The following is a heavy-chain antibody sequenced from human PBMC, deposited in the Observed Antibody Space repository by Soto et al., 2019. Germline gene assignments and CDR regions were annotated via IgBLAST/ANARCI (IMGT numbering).Heavy chain of an antibody. V-gene: IGHV4-61*08. Sequence: PAATLSLTCTVSGCSISSGGFYWSWIRQHTEKGLEWIGWIYHSGNTNYNSSLKSRITMSIDTSKNQFSLKLSSVTAADTAIYYCARDPVGVTHFDYWGQGAPVTVSS. D-gene: IGHD1-26*01. CDR2: IYHSGNT. CDR3: ARDPVGVTHFDY. J-gene: IGHJ4*02. CDR1: GCSISSGGFY.